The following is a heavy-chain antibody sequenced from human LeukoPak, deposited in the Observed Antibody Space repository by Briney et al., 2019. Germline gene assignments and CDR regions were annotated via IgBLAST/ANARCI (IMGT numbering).Heavy chain of an antibody. CDR1: GDSVSSNSAA. Sequence: SQTLSLTCAISGDSVSSNSAAWNWIRQSPSRGLEWLGRTYYRSKWYNDYAVSVKSRITINPDTSKNQFSLQLNSVAPEDTAVYYCARGRVGFPNYYYYGMDVWGQGTTVTVSS. J-gene: IGHJ6*02. D-gene: IGHD3-10*01. CDR2: TYYRSKWYN. V-gene: IGHV6-1*01. CDR3: ARGRVGFPNYYYYGMDV.